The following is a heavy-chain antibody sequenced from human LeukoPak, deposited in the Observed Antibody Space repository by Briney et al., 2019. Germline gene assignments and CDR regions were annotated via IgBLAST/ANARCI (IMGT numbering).Heavy chain of an antibody. CDR2: IYWTDDK. Sequence: SGPTLVKPTQTLTLTCTFSGFSLGSTGAGVGWIRQPPGKALECLALIYWTDDKRYSPSLKSRLTITKDTSKNQVVLTMTDMDPVDTATYYCAHDTSAAAGSGTFDIWGLGTVVTVSS. CDR1: GFSLGSTGAG. CDR3: AHDTSAAAGSGTFDI. J-gene: IGHJ3*02. D-gene: IGHD6-13*01. V-gene: IGHV2-5*01.